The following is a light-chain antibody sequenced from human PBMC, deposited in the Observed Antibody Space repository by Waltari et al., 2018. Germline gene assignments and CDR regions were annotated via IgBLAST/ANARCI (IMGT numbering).Light chain of an antibody. CDR1: SSNIGAGYA. CDR3: QSYGSDWV. CDR2: GNN. J-gene: IGLJ3*02. V-gene: IGLV1-40*01. Sequence: QSVLTQPPSVSGPPGQRVTISCTGSSSNIGAGYAVHWYQQLPGTAPKLLIYGNNNRPSGVPDRFSGSKSGTSASLAITGLQAEDEADYYCQSYGSDWVFGGGTKLTVL.